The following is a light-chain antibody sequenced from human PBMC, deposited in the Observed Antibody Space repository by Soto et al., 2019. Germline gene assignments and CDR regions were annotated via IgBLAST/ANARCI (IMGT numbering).Light chain of an antibody. CDR3: QQYNNWPQT. Sequence: EIVLTQSPGTLSLSPGERATLSCRASQIVSSTYLAWFQQKPGQAPRLLIYGASTRATGIPDRFSGSGSGTEFTLTISSLQSEDFAVYYCQQYNNWPQTFGRGTKVDIK. V-gene: IGKV3D-15*01. CDR2: GAS. CDR1: QIVSSTY. J-gene: IGKJ1*01.